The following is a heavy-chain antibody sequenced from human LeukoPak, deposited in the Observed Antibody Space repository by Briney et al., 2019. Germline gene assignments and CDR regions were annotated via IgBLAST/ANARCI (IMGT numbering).Heavy chain of an antibody. D-gene: IGHD2-8*01. V-gene: IGHV4-34*01. CDR2: ISHNEGT. CDR3: ARIRCGHNSALCYNH. Sequence: PSETLSLTCAVYGVSLNDYYWSWIRQTPGKRLEWIGEISHNEGTRYNSSLKSRVTISVDTSENHLSLRLTSVTAADTAVYYCARIRCGHNSALCYNHWGLGTLVTVSS. CDR1: GVSLNDYY. J-gene: IGHJ4*02.